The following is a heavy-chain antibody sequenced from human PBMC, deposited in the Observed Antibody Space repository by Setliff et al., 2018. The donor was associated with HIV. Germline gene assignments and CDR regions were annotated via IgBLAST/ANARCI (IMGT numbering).Heavy chain of an antibody. CDR1: GGSIRSFF. V-gene: IGHV4-4*08. D-gene: IGHD5-12*01. CDR3: ALDPGYRRDY. CDR2: IYTSGST. Sequence: PSETLSLTCTVSGGSIRSFFWSWIRQPPGKGLEWIGHIYTSGSTNYNPSLKSRVTMSVDTSKNQFSLNLSSVTAADTAVYYCALDPGYRRDYWGQGTQVTSPQ. J-gene: IGHJ4*02.